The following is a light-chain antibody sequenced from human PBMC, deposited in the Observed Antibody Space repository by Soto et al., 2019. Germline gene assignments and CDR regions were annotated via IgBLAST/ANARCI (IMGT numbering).Light chain of an antibody. V-gene: IGLV2-14*01. Sequence: QSALTQSASVSGSPGQSITISCTGTSSDIGAYKFVSWYQQHPGKAPKLIIYEVSNRPSGVSNRFSGSKSGNTASLTISGLQAEDEADYYCCSYTSSSTLDVFGTGTKLTVL. CDR1: SSDIGAYKF. J-gene: IGLJ1*01. CDR2: EVS. CDR3: CSYTSSSTLDV.